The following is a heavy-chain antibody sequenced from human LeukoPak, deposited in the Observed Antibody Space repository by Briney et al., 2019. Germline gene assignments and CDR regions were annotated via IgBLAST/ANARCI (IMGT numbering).Heavy chain of an antibody. D-gene: IGHD4-17*01. CDR2: IYYSGST. V-gene: IGHV4-34*01. Sequence: SETLSLTCAVCGGSFSGYYWSWIRQPPGKGLEWIGSIYYSGSTYYNPSLKSRVTISVDTSKNQFSLKLSSVTAADTAVYYCARNTVTDYYYYYMDVWGKGTTVTVSS. CDR3: ARNTVTDYYYYYMDV. CDR1: GGSFSGYY. J-gene: IGHJ6*03.